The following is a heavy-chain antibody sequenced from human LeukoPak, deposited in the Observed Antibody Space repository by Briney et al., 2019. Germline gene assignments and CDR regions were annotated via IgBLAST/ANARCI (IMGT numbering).Heavy chain of an antibody. CDR1: GYSFTSYW. D-gene: IGHD3-10*01. CDR3: ARTGHGSGSYYNADY. Sequence: GESLKISCQGSGYSFTSYWIGWVRQMPGKGLEWMGIIYPGDSDTRYSPSFQGQVTISADKSISTAYLQWSSLKASDTAMYYCARTGHGSGSYYNADYWGQGTLVTVSS. J-gene: IGHJ4*02. V-gene: IGHV5-51*01. CDR2: IYPGDSDT.